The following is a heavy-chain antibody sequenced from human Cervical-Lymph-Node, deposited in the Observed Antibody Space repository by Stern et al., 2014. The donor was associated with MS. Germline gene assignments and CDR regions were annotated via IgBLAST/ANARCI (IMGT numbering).Heavy chain of an antibody. CDR3: AKDMVRGKGSRFYFDY. CDR2: ISYDGSNK. CDR1: GFTFSSYG. V-gene: IGHV3-30*18. Sequence: VQLLESGGGVVQPGRSLRLSCAASGFTFSSYGMHWVRQAPGKGLEWVAVISYDGSNKYYANSVKGRFTISRDNSKNTLYLQMNSLRAEDTAVYYCAKDMVRGKGSRFYFDYWGQGTLVTVSS. J-gene: IGHJ4*02. D-gene: IGHD3-10*01.